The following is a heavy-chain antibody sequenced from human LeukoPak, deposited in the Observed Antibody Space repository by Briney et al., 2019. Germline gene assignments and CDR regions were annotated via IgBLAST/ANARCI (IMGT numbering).Heavy chain of an antibody. V-gene: IGHV1-69*01. Sequence: GASVKVSCKASGGTFSSYAISWVRQAPGQGLEWMGGIIPIFGTANYAQKFQGRVTITADESTSTAYMELSSLRSEDTAVYYCARARCSSTSCSSGGDYWGEGTLVTVSS. J-gene: IGHJ4*02. CDR3: ARARCSSTSCSSGGDY. CDR2: IIPIFGTA. CDR1: GGTFSSYA. D-gene: IGHD2-2*01.